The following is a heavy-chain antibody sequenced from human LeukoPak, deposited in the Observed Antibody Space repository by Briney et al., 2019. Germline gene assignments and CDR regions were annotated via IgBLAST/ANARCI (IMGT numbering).Heavy chain of an antibody. V-gene: IGHV4-34*01. CDR2: INHSGST. CDR3: ARRLAYDFWSGYFGESNDSNWFDL. D-gene: IGHD3-3*01. Sequence: TSETLSLTCAVYGGSFSGYYWSWIRQPPGKGLEWIGEINHSGSTNYNPSLKSRVTISVDTSKNQFSLKLSSVTAADTAVYYCARRLAYDFWSGYFGESNDSNWFDLWGQGTLVTVSS. J-gene: IGHJ5*02. CDR1: GGSFSGYY.